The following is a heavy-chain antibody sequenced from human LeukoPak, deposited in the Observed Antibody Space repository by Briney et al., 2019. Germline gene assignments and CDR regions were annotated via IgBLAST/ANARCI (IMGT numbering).Heavy chain of an antibody. CDR2: IYYSGST. J-gene: IGHJ6*02. D-gene: IGHD3-9*01. V-gene: IGHV4-30-4*01. CDR1: GGSISRGDYY. Sequence: SQSLCLTPALSGGSISRGDYYWGWVRQPPGRSLEWVEYIYYSGSTYYNPSRKSRVTISVDTSKNQFSLKLSSVTAADTAVYYCARRSDYDILTGPGGMDVWGQGTTVTVSS. CDR3: ARRSDYDILTGPGGMDV.